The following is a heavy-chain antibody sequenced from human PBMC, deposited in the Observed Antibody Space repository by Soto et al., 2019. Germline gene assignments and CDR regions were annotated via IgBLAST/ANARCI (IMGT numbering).Heavy chain of an antibody. CDR3: ASQFSSGDAFDI. J-gene: IGHJ3*02. Sequence: ASGYTSTSHYIHWVRQAPGKGLEWVSSISSSSSYIYYADSVKGRFTISRDNAKNSLYLQMNSLRAEDTAVYYCASQFSSGDAFDIWGQGTMVTVSS. CDR2: ISSSSSYI. D-gene: IGHD6-19*01. CDR1: GYTSTSHY. V-gene: IGHV3-21*01.